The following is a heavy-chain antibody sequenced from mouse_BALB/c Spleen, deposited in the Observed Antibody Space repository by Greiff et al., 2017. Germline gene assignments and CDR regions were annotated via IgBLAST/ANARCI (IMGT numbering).Heavy chain of an antibody. J-gene: IGHJ3*01. CDR3: AIYRCFAY. CDR2: IDPANGNT. CDR1: GFNIKDTY. Sequence: VQLQQSGAELVKPGASVKLSCTASGFNIKDTYMHWVKQRPEQGLEWIGRIDPANGNTKYDPKFQGKATITADTSSNTAYLQLSSLTSEDTAVYYCAIYRCFAYWGQGTLVTVSA. V-gene: IGHV14-3*02.